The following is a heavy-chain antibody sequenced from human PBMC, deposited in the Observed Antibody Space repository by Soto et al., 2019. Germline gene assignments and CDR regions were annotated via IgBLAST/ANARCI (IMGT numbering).Heavy chain of an antibody. D-gene: IGHD2-15*01. J-gene: IGHJ4*02. V-gene: IGHV4-4*02. Sequence: QVQLQQSGPRLARPSGTLSLTCVVSGGSISSTNWWTWVRQTPGKGLEWIGEIYHTGSTKYNPSLKKRVTISLDKSNNPFSLNLKSVTAADTAVYYCATLPPRIVVVVLPIPSWGQGTLVTVSS. CDR3: ATLPPRIVVVVLPIPS. CDR1: GGSISSTNW. CDR2: IYHTGST.